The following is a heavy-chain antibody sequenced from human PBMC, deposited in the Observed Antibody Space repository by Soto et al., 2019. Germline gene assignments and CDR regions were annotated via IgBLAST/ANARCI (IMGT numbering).Heavy chain of an antibody. CDR2: IYSGGST. CDR1: GFTVSSNY. V-gene: IGHV3-53*04. Sequence: EVQLVESGGGLVQPGGSLRLSCAASGFTVSSNYMSWVRQAPGKGLEWVSVIYSGGSTYYADSVKGRFTISRHNSKNTLYLQMNSLRAEDTAVYYCARVTTAYSGYLARWAFDIWGQGTMVTVSS. J-gene: IGHJ3*02. D-gene: IGHD5-12*01. CDR3: ARVTTAYSGYLARWAFDI.